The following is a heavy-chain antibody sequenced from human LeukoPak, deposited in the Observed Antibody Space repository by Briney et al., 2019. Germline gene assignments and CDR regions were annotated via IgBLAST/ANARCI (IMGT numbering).Heavy chain of an antibody. J-gene: IGHJ4*02. CDR2: IYSGGGT. D-gene: IGHD1-26*01. CDR1: GFTVSSNY. Sequence: GGSLRLSCAASGFTVSSNYMNWVRQAPGKGLEWVSVIYSGGGTYYADSVKGRFTISRDNSKNTLYLQMNSLRAEDTAVYYCARTSGNYLYFDYWGQGTLVTVSS. V-gene: IGHV3-66*01. CDR3: ARTSGNYLYFDY.